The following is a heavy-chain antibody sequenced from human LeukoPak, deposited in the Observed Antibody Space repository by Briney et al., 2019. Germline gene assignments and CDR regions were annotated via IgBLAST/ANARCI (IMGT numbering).Heavy chain of an antibody. Sequence: SETLSLTCTVSGGSISSGSYYWGWIRQPPGKGLEWIGSIYYSGSTYYNPSLKSRVTISVDTSKNQFSLKLSSVTAADTAVYYCARGYSVYFDYWGQGTLVTVSS. CDR3: ARGYSVYFDY. CDR2: IYYSGST. V-gene: IGHV4-39*01. D-gene: IGHD2-2*02. CDR1: GGSISSGSYY. J-gene: IGHJ4*02.